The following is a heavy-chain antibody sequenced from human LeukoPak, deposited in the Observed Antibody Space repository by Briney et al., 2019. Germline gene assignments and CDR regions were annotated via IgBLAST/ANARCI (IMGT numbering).Heavy chain of an antibody. J-gene: IGHJ5*02. CDR3: AKASVAIPQYCNS. CDR2: ISGTGSST. V-gene: IGHV3-23*01. D-gene: IGHD2-2*02. CDR1: GFTFSSYA. Sequence: GGSLRLSCAASGFTFSSYAMHWVRQAPGKGLEWVSTISGTGSSTYYADSAKGRFTISRDNSKDTLFLQLNSLTAADTAMYFCAKASVAIPQYCNSWGQGTLVTVSS.